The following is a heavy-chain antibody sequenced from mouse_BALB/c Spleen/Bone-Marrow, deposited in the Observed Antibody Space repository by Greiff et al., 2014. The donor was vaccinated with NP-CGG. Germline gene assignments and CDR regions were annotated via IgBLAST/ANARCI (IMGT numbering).Heavy chain of an antibody. J-gene: IGHJ1*01. V-gene: IGHV4-1*02. CDR1: GFDFCRYW. Sequence: GQLKESGGGLGQAGGSLELSFAASGFDFCRYWMRLGRQAPGERVKRIGEFNSDSSTINYTPSLKDKFIISRDNAKNTLYLQMSKVRSEDTALYYCARLNYYGNLFVWGAGTTVTVSS. D-gene: IGHD1-1*01. CDR2: FNSDSSTI. CDR3: ARLNYYGNLFV.